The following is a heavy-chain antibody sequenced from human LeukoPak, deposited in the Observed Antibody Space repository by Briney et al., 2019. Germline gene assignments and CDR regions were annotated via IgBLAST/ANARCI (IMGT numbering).Heavy chain of an antibody. J-gene: IGHJ4*02. Sequence: GGSLRLSCAASGFTFSSYSMNWVRQAPGRGLEWVSSISSSSSYIYYADSVKGRFTISRDNAKNSLYLQMNSLRAEDTAVYYCARGGTYYYDSSGYFTPHPIDYWGQGTLVTVSS. CDR2: ISSSSSYI. CDR3: ARGGTYYYDSSGYFTPHPIDY. V-gene: IGHV3-21*01. CDR1: GFTFSSYS. D-gene: IGHD3-22*01.